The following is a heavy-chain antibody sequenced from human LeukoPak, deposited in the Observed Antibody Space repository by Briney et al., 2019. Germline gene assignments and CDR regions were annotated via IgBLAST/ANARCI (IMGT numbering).Heavy chain of an antibody. Sequence: GASVKVSCKASGYTFTSYDINWVRQATGQGLEWMGWMNPNSGNTGYAQKFQGRVTMTRNTSISTAYMELSSLRSEDTAVYYCARGKGVAEWLYDFRNWFDPWGQGTLVTVSS. V-gene: IGHV1-8*01. J-gene: IGHJ5*02. CDR3: ARGKGVAEWLYDFRNWFDP. CDR2: MNPNSGNT. CDR1: GYTFTSYD. D-gene: IGHD3-3*01.